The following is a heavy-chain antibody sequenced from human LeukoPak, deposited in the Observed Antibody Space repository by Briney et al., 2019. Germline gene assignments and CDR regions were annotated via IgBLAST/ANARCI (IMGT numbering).Heavy chain of an antibody. CDR2: VYPGDSDT. CDR3: ARQTGYFDL. V-gene: IGHV5-51*01. Sequence: GESLKISCKGSGYSFTNYWIGWVRQMPGKGLEGMGSVYPGDSDTRYRPSVQGEGIISADKSIPTPYLQWNSLTASDTAIYYCARQTGYFDLWGRGTLVTVSS. CDR1: GYSFTNYW. J-gene: IGHJ2*01.